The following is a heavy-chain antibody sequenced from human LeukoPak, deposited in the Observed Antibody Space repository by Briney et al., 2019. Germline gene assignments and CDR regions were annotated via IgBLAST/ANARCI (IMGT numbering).Heavy chain of an antibody. CDR3: ARHLYGAAGKLERGWYFDY. V-gene: IGHV4-61*01. CDR2: VYYSGST. Sequence: NPSETLSLTCTVSGGSVSGDIYYWTWIRQPPGKGLEWIGFVYYSGSTNYNPSLRSRVTISVDTSKNQFSLKLSSVTAADTAVYYCARHLYGAAGKLERGWYFDYWGQGTLVTVSS. D-gene: IGHD6-13*01. CDR1: GGSVSGDIYY. J-gene: IGHJ4*02.